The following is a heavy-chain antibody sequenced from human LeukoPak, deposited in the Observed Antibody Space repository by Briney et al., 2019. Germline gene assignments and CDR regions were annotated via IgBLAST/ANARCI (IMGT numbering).Heavy chain of an antibody. CDR1: GYSLTNYW. J-gene: IGHJ4*02. V-gene: IGHV5-51*01. D-gene: IGHD2-2*01. Sequence: GESLKISCKASGYSLTNYWIGWVRQMPGKGLEWMGIIFPGDSDTRYSPSFQGQITISADKSISTAYLQWSRLKASDTAMYYCASAGHCSSASCYPLSYFDYWGLGTLVTVSS. CDR2: IFPGDSDT. CDR3: ASAGHCSSASCYPLSYFDY.